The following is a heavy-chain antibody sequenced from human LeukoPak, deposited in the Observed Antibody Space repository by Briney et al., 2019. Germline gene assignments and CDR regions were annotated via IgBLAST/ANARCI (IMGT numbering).Heavy chain of an antibody. D-gene: IGHD6-6*01. CDR3: ARGIAARISYYFDY. V-gene: IGHV4-59*01. J-gene: IGHJ4*02. CDR2: IYYSGST. CDR1: GVSISSYY. Sequence: SETLSLTCTVSGVSISSYYWSWIRQPPGKGLEWIGYIYYSGSTNYNPSLKSRVTISVDTSKNQFSLKLSSVTAADTAVYYCARGIAARISYYFDYWGQGTLVTVSS.